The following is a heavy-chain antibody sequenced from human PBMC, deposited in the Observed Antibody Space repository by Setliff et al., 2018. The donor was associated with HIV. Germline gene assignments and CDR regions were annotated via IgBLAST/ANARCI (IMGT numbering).Heavy chain of an antibody. V-gene: IGHV1-46*01. CDR1: GHSFTTYF. CDR2: INPSGGEP. Sequence: ASVKVSCKASGHSFTTYFLHWVRQAPGQGLEWMGMINPSGGEPSYAQRFQGRVTMTRDTSTSTVFMDLSSLSFEDTAVYYCAVYGGPTYYFDYWVPETLLVTVSS. D-gene: IGHD3-10*01. CDR3: AVYGGPTYYFDY. J-gene: IGHJ4*03.